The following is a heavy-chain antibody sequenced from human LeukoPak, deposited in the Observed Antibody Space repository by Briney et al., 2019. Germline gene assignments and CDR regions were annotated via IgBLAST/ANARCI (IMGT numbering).Heavy chain of an antibody. CDR3: ARLWAVAGTFHY. CDR2: IYYSGNT. V-gene: IGHV4-39*01. D-gene: IGHD6-19*01. J-gene: IGHJ4*02. Sequence: SETLSLTCTVSGGSISSSSYYWGWIRQPPGKGLEWIWSIYYSGNTYYNPSLKSRVTISVDTSKDQFSLKLSSVTAADTAVFYCARLWAVAGTFHYWGQGTLVTVSS. CDR1: GGSISSSSYY.